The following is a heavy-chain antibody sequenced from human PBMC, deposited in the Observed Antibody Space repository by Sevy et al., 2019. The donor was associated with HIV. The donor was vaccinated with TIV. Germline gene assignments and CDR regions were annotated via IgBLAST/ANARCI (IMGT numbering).Heavy chain of an antibody. CDR2: ISYEGSNE. V-gene: IGHV3-30*04. CDR1: TFTFGHYA. D-gene: IGHD5-18*01. J-gene: IGHJ4*02. CDR3: TAVWWSPQTAIPYYFDF. Sequence: GGSLRLSCAASTFTFGHYAMHWVRQAPGKGLQWVAGISYEGSNEYYTDSVKGRFTISRDNSKNTLNLEMNNLRVVDTVLYYCTAVWWSPQTAIPYYFDFWGQGIPVTVPS.